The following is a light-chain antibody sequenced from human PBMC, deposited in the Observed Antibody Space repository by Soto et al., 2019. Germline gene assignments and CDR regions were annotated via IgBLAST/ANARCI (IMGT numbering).Light chain of an antibody. CDR1: SSDVGGYNY. CDR2: DVS. CDR3: TSYTTSNTRQMV. J-gene: IGLJ1*01. Sequence: QSALAQPASVSGSPGQSITISCTGTSSDVGGYNYVSWYQQHPGKAPKFMIYDVSNRPSGVSNRFSGSKSGNTASLTIYGLQAENEAVYYCTSYTTSNTRQMVFGTGTKAPVL. V-gene: IGLV2-14*01.